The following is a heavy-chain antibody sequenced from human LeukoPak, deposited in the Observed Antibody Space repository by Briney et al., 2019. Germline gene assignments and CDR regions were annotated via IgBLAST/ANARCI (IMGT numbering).Heavy chain of an antibody. D-gene: IGHD3-16*01. J-gene: IGHJ3*02. CDR1: GFTFSSYG. CDR3: ARVGSASFSGPGAFDI. V-gene: IGHV3-33*01. CDR2: IWYDGSNK. Sequence: GGSLRLSCAASGFTFSSYGMHWVRQAPGKGLEWVAVIWYDGSNKYYADSVKGRFTISRDDSKNTLYLQMNSLGAEDTAVYYCARVGSASFSGPGAFDIWGQGTMVTVSS.